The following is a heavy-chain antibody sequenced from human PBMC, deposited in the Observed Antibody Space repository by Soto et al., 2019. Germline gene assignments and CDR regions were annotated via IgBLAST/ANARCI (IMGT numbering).Heavy chain of an antibody. Sequence: PVGSLRLSCSAFGFTFSDYGMHWVRQAPGKGLEFVSAIKSKGDTTYYADSVRGRFTISRDNGKYTLYLQMNSLRAEDTAVYYCATAEVDYWGPGTLVTVSS. CDR1: GFTFSDYG. J-gene: IGHJ4*02. CDR2: IKSKGDTT. CDR3: ATAEVDY. V-gene: IGHV3-64D*08.